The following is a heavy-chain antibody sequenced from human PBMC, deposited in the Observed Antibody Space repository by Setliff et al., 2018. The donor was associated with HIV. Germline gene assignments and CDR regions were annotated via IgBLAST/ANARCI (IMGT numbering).Heavy chain of an antibody. J-gene: IGHJ4*02. Sequence: NPSETLSLTCTVSGGSISSYDYNWGWIRQPPGKGLEWIANIYYTGRTYYNPSLKSRVTISVDTSKNQFSLKLYSVTAADTAVYYCARAYFGSGIYYWGQGTLVTVSS. CDR2: IYYTGRT. V-gene: IGHV4-39*07. D-gene: IGHD3-10*01. CDR3: ARAYFGSGIYY. CDR1: GGSISSYDYN.